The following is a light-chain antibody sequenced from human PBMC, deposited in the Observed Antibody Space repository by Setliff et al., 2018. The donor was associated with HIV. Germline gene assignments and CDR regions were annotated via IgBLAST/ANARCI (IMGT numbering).Light chain of an antibody. CDR2: EVS. CDR1: SSDIGGYNY. V-gene: IGLV2-14*01. CDR3: CSYTTSSTVV. J-gene: IGLJ1*01. Sequence: QSALTQPASVSGPPGQSITISCTGTSSDIGGYNYVSWYQQHPGRAPKLIIYEVSNRPSGVSNRFSGSKSGNTASLTISGLQAEDEADYYCCSYTTSSTVVFGTGTKVPS.